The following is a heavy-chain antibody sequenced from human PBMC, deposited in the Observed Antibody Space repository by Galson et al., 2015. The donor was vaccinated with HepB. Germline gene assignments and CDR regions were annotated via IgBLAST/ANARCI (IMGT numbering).Heavy chain of an antibody. CDR2: VIPILGYT. D-gene: IGHD1-26*01. Sequence: SVKVSCKVSGGNFNMNSFSWVRQAPGQGLEWMGRVIPILGYTTYVQRLQGRVTITADKSTSSAYMELRSLRSEDTATYFCASGPIVGAPPPGYWGQGTLVTVSS. CDR3: ASGPIVGAPPPGY. CDR1: GGNFNMNS. J-gene: IGHJ4*02. V-gene: IGHV1-69*02.